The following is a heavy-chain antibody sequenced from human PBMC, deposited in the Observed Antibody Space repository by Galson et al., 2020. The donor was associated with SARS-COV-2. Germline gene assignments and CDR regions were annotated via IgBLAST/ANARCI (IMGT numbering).Heavy chain of an antibody. CDR1: GGTISSYS. CDR2: INICGNT. CDR3: ARGHVGVAPSPVLGLGPFSSYYYMDV. Sequence: SETLSLTCAVYGGTISSYSWTWIRQPPGKGLEWIGEINICGNTNYSPSLRSRVPISIDNSKNQFSLNLTSVTAADTALYCCARGHVGVAPSPVLGLGPFSSYYYMDVWDKGATVTVSS. J-gene: IGHJ6*03. D-gene: IGHD1-26*01. V-gene: IGHV4-34*01.